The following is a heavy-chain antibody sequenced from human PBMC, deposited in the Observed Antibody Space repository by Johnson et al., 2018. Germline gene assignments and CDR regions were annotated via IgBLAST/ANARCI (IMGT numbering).Heavy chain of an antibody. J-gene: IGHJ1*01. CDR3: ARDTSGYSYEYIQY. CDR1: GFTFSTYA. D-gene: IGHD3-22*01. V-gene: IGHV3-64*01. Sequence: QLLESGLGLVQPWWSLRLSCAASGFTFSTYAMHWVRQAPGKGLEYVSTISRNGDSTYYANAVKGRFTISRDNSKNTLYLQMASLRAEDMAVYYCARDTSGYSYEYIQYWGQGTLVTVSS. CDR2: ISRNGDST.